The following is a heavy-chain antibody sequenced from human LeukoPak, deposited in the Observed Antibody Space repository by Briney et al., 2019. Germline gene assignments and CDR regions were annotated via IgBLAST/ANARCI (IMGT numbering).Heavy chain of an antibody. V-gene: IGHV3-72*01. CDR2: IRVRSQTDIT. CDR3: SRGFIGGPFDV. D-gene: IGHD3-16*01. CDR1: GFTFSDYY. J-gene: IGHJ3*01. Sequence: GGSLRLSCAASGFTFSDYYMDWVRQAPGKGLEWVGHIRVRSQTDITEYAASVKGRFTISRDDSTNSVYLLMNRLNTEDTAVYFCSRGFIGGPFDVWGQGTQVTVSS.